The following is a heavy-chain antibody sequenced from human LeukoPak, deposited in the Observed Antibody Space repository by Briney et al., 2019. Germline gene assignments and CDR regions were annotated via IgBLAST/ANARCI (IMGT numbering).Heavy chain of an antibody. J-gene: IGHJ4*02. CDR3: AKGRSGSCYSHSDY. D-gene: IGHD2-15*01. Sequence: GGSLRLSCAASGYTFNSYAMSWVRQAPGKGLEWVSSIDGSGGTTYYADSVKGRFTVSRDNSKNTLYLQMNSLRVEDTALYYCAKGRSGSCYSHSDYWGRGTLVTVSS. V-gene: IGHV3-23*01. CDR1: GYTFNSYA. CDR2: IDGSGGTT.